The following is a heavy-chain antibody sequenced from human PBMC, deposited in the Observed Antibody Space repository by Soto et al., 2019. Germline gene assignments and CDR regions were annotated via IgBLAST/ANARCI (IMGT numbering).Heavy chain of an antibody. Sequence: PSETLSLSCTVSVGSIGSGCVYWSWIRQHPGTGLEWTVYIFYSGITYYTPSLQGRVSISVDTSNNQFSLRLSSVTAADTAKYCCPGWTSPNGSLDISGQGTMLTASS. D-gene: IGHD2-8*01. CDR3: PGWTSPNGSLDI. CDR1: VGSIGSGCVY. V-gene: IGHV4-31*03. J-gene: IGHJ3*02. CDR2: IFYSGIT.